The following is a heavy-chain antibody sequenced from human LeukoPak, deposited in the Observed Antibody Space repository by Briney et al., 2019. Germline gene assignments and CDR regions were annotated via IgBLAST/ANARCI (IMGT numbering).Heavy chain of an antibody. CDR3: RRKSDSLLVREGVC. CDR2: IYSGGTT. Sequence: GGSLTLSCPACGFIVNRKQMIWLRQAPWKGLECVSVIYSGGTTWYAVSVKGRFTISRVQKPLYLHTNSANEQAEAVYHCRRKSDSLLVREGVCWGEGALVTVSS. J-gene: IGHJ4*02. CDR1: GFIVNRKQ. V-gene: IGHV3-66*01. D-gene: IGHD3-10*01.